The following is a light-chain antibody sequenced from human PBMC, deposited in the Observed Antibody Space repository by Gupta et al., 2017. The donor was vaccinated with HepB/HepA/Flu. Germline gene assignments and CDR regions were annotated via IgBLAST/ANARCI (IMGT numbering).Light chain of an antibody. Sequence: QSVLTPPPSVSGAPGQRVTISCTWSSSNIGAGYDVHWYQQLPGTAPKLLIYGNSNRPSGVPDRFSGSKSGTSASLAITGLQAEDEADYYCQSYDSSLSGSGVFGGGTKLTVL. CDR1: SSNIGAGYD. J-gene: IGLJ3*02. V-gene: IGLV1-40*01. CDR2: GNS. CDR3: QSYDSSLSGSGV.